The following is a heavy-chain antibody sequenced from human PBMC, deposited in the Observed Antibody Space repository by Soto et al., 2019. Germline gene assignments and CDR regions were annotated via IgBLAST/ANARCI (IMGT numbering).Heavy chain of an antibody. CDR2: IKQDGSEK. V-gene: IGHV3-7*01. CDR3: ARDHDDFWSGYASAGP. CDR1: GFTFSSYW. D-gene: IGHD3-3*01. Sequence: GGSLRLSCAPSGFTFSSYWMSWVRQAPGKGLEWVANIKQDGSEKYYVDSVKGRFTISRDNAKNSLYLQMNSLRAEDTAVYYCARDHDDFWSGYASAGPWGQGTLVAVSS. J-gene: IGHJ5*02.